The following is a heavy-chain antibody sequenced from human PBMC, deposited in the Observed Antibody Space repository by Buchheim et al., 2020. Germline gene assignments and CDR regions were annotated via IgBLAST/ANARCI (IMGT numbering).Heavy chain of an antibody. J-gene: IGHJ6*03. V-gene: IGHV1-8*01. D-gene: IGHD3-3*01. Sequence: QVQLVQSGAEVKKPGASVKVSCKASGYTFTSYDINWVRQATGQGLEWMGWMNPNSGNTGYAQKFQGRVTMNRNTSISTAHMELSSLRSEDTAVYYCARVFLEGFWSGYYYYYYYMDVWGKGTT. CDR2: MNPNSGNT. CDR3: ARVFLEGFWSGYYYYYYYMDV. CDR1: GYTFTSYD.